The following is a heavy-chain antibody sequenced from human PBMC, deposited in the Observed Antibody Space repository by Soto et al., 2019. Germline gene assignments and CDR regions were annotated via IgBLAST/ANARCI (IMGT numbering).Heavy chain of an antibody. Sequence: EVQLLESGGGLVQPGGSLRLSCAASGFTFSSYAMSWVRQAPGKGLEWVSAISGSGGSTYYADSVKGRFTISRDNSKNTLYLQMKSLRAEDTAVYYCAKDSAVAGGRKHFDYWGQGTLVTVSS. V-gene: IGHV3-23*01. CDR2: ISGSGGST. D-gene: IGHD6-19*01. J-gene: IGHJ4*02. CDR1: GFTFSSYA. CDR3: AKDSAVAGGRKHFDY.